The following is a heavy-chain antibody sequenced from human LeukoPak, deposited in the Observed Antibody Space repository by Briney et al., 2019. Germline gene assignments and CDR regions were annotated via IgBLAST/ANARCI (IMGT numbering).Heavy chain of an antibody. J-gene: IGHJ4*02. D-gene: IGHD2-15*01. CDR2: IYYSGST. Sequence: SETLSLTCTVSGGSISSGDYYWSWIRQPPGKGLEWIGYIYYSGSTYYNPSLKSRATISVDTSKNQFSLKLSSVTAADTAVYYCARVDLGYCSGGSCYSFDYWGQGTLVTVSS. CDR3: ARVDLGYCSGGSCYSFDY. V-gene: IGHV4-30-4*01. CDR1: GGSISSGDYY.